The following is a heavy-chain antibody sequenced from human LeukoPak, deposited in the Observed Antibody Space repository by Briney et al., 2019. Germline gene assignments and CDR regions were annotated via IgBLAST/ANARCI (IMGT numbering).Heavy chain of an antibody. J-gene: IGHJ4*02. V-gene: IGHV3-74*01. D-gene: IGHD3-10*01. CDR1: GFTFSNYW. CDR3: ARVYDSGSYRHFDY. CDR2: INGDGTSI. Sequence: PGGSLRLSCAASGFTFSNYWMHWVRQAPGKGLVWVSRINGDGTSITYADSVKGRFTISRDNAKHSLYLQMNSLSAEDTAVYYCARVYDSGSYRHFDYWGQGAQVTVSS.